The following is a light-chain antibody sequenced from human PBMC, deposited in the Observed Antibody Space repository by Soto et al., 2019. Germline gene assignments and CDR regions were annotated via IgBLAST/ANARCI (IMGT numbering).Light chain of an antibody. J-gene: IGKJ4*01. CDR3: QNYGSPVT. V-gene: IGKV3-20*01. Sequence: EIVLTQSPGTLSLSPGERATLSCRASQSVRSSYLAWYQQKPGQAPRLLIYGASSRATAIPDRFSGSGSGTDFTLTISRLEPEDFAVYYCQNYGSPVTFGGGTKVDIK. CDR2: GAS. CDR1: QSVRSSY.